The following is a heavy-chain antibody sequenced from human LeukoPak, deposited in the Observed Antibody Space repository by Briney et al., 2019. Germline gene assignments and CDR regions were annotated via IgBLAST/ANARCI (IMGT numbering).Heavy chain of an antibody. CDR3: EREWKVGAFYYFDY. V-gene: IGHV1-69*04. J-gene: IGHJ4*02. CDR2: IIPILGIA. CDR1: VGTFSSYT. D-gene: IGHD1-26*01. Sequence: ASVKVSCKASVGTFSSYTICWVRQAPGQRLEWVGRIIPILGIANYAQKFQGRVTITADKSTSTAYMELSSLRSEDTAVYYCEREWKVGAFYYFDYWGQGTLVTVSS.